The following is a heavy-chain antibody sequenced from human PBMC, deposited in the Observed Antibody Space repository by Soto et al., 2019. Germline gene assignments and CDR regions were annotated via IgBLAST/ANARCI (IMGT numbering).Heavy chain of an antibody. CDR2: ISYDGSNK. V-gene: IGHV3-30-3*01. Sequence: RWSLIVSCAASGFTFSSYAMHWVRQAPGKGLEWVAVISYDGSNKYYADSVKGRFTISRDNSKNTLYLQMNSLRAEDTAVYYCAREITMIVVVLTNWFDPWGQGNLVIV. D-gene: IGHD3-22*01. CDR3: AREITMIVVVLTNWFDP. J-gene: IGHJ5*02. CDR1: GFTFSSYA.